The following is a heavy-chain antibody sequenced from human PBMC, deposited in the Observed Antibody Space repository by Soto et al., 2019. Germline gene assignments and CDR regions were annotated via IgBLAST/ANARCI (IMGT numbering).Heavy chain of an antibody. CDR1: GGSISSSSYY. D-gene: IGHD2-8*02. CDR2: IYYSGST. V-gene: IGHV4-39*01. CDR3: ASPLVVRARDYYCYGMDV. Sequence: QLQLQESGPGLVKPSETLSPPCTVSGGSISSSSYYWGWIRQPPGKRLEWIGGIYYSGSTYYNPSLKSRVTISVDKSVNQLSLRLSYVTAADMAVYYWASPLVVRARDYYCYGMDVWGQGPTVTVSS. J-gene: IGHJ6*02.